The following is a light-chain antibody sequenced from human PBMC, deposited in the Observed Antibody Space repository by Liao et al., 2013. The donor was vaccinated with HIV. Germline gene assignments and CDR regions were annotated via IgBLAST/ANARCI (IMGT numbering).Light chain of an antibody. J-gene: IGLJ2*01. Sequence: SFDLTQPPSVSVSPGQTATISCSGENLGDGYVSWYQQKPGQSPVLIIFQDSKRPSGIPERVSGSNSGNTATLTISGTQPTDEADYYCQAWDRNTAIFGGGTKLTVL. CDR2: QDS. V-gene: IGLV3-1*01. CDR1: NLGDGY. CDR3: QAWDRNTAI.